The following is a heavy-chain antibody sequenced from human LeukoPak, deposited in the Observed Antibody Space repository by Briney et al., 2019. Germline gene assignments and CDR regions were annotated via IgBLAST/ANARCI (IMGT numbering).Heavy chain of an antibody. Sequence: GSSVKVSCKASGGTFISYAISWVRQAPGQGLEWMGGIIPIFGTANYAQKFQGRVTITADESTSTAYMELSSLRSEDTAVYYCARNYDILTGPDTYYMDVWGKGTTVTISS. CDR3: ARNYDILTGPDTYYMDV. V-gene: IGHV1-69*01. D-gene: IGHD3-9*01. J-gene: IGHJ6*03. CDR1: GGTFISYA. CDR2: IIPIFGTA.